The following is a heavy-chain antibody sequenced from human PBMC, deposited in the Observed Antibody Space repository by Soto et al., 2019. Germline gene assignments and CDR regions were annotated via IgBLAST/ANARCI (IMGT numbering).Heavy chain of an antibody. V-gene: IGHV4-38-2*02. Sequence: SETLSLTCSVSGYSINRGYYWGWIRQAPGKGLEWIGSIYHRGATYYTPSFKTRATISLDTSKNQFTLRLTSVTAADTAVYFCARYEYDISGHDDEHWGQGTTVTVYS. CDR2: IYHRGAT. CDR1: GYSINRGYY. J-gene: IGHJ4*02. D-gene: IGHD3-22*01. CDR3: ARYEYDISGHDDEH.